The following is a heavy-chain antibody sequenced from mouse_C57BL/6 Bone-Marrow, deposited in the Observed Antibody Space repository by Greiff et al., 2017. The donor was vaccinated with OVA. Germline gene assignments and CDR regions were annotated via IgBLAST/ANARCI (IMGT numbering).Heavy chain of an antibody. Sequence: QVQLQQPGAELVRPGTSVKLSCKASGYTFTSYWMHWVKQRPGQGLEWIGVIDPSDSYTNYNQKFKGKATLTVDTSSSTAYLQLSSLTSEDTAIYYCALYLLWFWGQGTTLTVSS. D-gene: IGHD2-2*01. CDR2: IDPSDSYT. V-gene: IGHV1-59*01. J-gene: IGHJ2*01. CDR1: GYTFTSYW. CDR3: ALYLLWF.